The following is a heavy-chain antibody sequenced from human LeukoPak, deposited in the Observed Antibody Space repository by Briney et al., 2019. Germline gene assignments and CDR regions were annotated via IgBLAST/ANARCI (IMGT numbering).Heavy chain of an antibody. D-gene: IGHD5-12*01. CDR1: GGTFSSYA. CDR3: GRGARPPHYYYYMDV. Sequence: SVKVSCKASGGTFSSYAISWVRQAPGQGLEWMGGIIPILGTANYAQKFQGRVTISADKSTSTAYMELSSLRSEDTAVYYCGRGARPPHYYYYMDVWGKGTTVTVSS. CDR2: IIPILGTA. V-gene: IGHV1-69*10. J-gene: IGHJ6*03.